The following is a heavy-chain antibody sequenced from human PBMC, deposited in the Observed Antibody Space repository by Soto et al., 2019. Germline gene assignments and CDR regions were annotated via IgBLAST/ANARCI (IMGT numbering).Heavy chain of an antibody. J-gene: IGHJ4*02. CDR1: GFTFTTSA. CDR2: IVVAYGDT. V-gene: IGHV1-58*01. CDR3: AAGTNNLIYY. D-gene: IGHD1-7*01. Sequence: QMQLLQSGPEVKKPGTLVKHSCKASGFTFTTSAVLLMRQARGQRLEWIGWIVVAYGDTNYAQQFQERVTITSEMYTSKAYMELSSLRSEDKAVYYCAAGTNNLIYYWGQGPLVTVSS.